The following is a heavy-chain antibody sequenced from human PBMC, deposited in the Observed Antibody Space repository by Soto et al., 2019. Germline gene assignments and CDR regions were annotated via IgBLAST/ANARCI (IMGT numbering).Heavy chain of an antibody. J-gene: IGHJ3*02. D-gene: IGHD3-22*01. V-gene: IGHV1-69*06. CDR3: ATVRPNITMRVVAHAFDI. CDR2: IIPIFGTA. CDR1: GGTFSSYA. Sequence: GASVKVSCKASGGTFSSYAISWVRQAPGQGLEWMGGIIPIFGTANYAQKFQGRVTITADKSTSTAYMELSSLRSEDTAVDYCATVRPNITMRVVAHAFDIWGQGTMVTVSS.